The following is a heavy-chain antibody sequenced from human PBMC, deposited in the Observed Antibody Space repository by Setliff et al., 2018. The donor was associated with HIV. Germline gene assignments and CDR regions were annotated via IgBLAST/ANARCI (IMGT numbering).Heavy chain of an antibody. V-gene: IGHV4-34*01. Sequence: SETLSLTCAVYGGSFSDYYWSWIRQPPGKGLEWIGEINHSGSTNYNPSLKSRVTISVDTSKMQFSLKLRSVTAADTAMYYCARDSYDSSGRNWFDPWGQGTLVTVSS. CDR2: INHSGST. CDR1: GGSFSDYY. D-gene: IGHD3-22*01. J-gene: IGHJ5*02. CDR3: ARDSYDSSGRNWFDP.